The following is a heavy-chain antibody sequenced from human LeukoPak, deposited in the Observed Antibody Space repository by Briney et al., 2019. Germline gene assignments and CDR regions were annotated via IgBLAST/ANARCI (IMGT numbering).Heavy chain of an antibody. D-gene: IGHD2-8*01. Sequence: SGTLSLTCTVSGGSISSSTYYWGWIRQPPGKGLEWIGSIYYSGSTYYNPSLKSRVTISLDTSKNQFSLKLSSVTAADTAVYYCARSDCTNGICYNFDYWGQGTLVTVSS. CDR1: GGSISSSTYY. CDR3: ARSDCTNGICYNFDY. V-gene: IGHV4-39*07. CDR2: IYYSGST. J-gene: IGHJ4*02.